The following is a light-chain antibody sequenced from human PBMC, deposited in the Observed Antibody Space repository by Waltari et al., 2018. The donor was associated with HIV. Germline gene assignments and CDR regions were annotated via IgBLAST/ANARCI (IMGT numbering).Light chain of an antibody. CDR3: QQAHSFPPT. CDR2: SAS. Sequence: QVTQSTSPVSASLGATVTITFQARESISYAIAWYQQRPREAPRLLIFSASRLDTGVPSRFSGGGSGTFFTLISSGLEPEDFATYFCQQAHSFPPTFGPGTKV. V-gene: IGKV1-12*01. CDR1: ESISYA. J-gene: IGKJ3*01.